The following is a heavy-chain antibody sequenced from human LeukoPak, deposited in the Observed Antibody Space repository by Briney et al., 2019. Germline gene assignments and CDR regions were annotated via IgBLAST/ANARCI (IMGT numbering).Heavy chain of an antibody. V-gene: IGHV4-59*01. CDR1: GGSINSYY. J-gene: IGHJ4*02. CDR2: IYHSGTT. CDR3: AREANYYGSGSYFEGTFDY. D-gene: IGHD3-10*01. Sequence: SETLSLTCTVSGGSINSYYWTWIRQSPGKGLEWIGFIYHSGTTNYNPSLKSRVTISIDTSKNEFSLKLTSVTAADTAVYFCAREANYYGSGSYFEGTFDYWGQGSLVTVSS.